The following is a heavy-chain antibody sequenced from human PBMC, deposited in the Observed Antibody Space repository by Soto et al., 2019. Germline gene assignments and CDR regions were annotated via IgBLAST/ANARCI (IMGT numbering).Heavy chain of an antibody. CDR2: IYYSGST. CDR3: ARFGGCANSVCYPHLDY. V-gene: IGHV4-59*08. D-gene: IGHD2-8*01. CDR1: GGSISSYY. J-gene: IGHJ4*02. Sequence: PSETLSLTCTVSGGSISSYYWSWIRQPPGKGLEWIGYIYYSGSTNYNPSLKSRVTISVDTSKNQFSLKLSSVTAADTAVYYCARFGGCANSVCYPHLDYWGQGTLVTVSS.